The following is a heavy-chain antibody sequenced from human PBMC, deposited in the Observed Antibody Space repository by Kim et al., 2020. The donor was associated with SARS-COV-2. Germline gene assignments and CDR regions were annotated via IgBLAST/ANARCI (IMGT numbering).Heavy chain of an antibody. CDR2: FGGSGDTT. Sequence: GGSLRLSCAASGFSFSSYAISWVRQAPGKGLEWVSAFGGSGDTTYYADSVKGRFIMSRDNSKSTLFLQMNSLRVEDTAVYYCAKEGRSVPWFYYYFMDV. J-gene: IGHJ6*03. CDR3: AKEGRSVPWFYYYFMDV. D-gene: IGHD2-15*01. V-gene: IGHV3-23*01. CDR1: GFSFSSYA.